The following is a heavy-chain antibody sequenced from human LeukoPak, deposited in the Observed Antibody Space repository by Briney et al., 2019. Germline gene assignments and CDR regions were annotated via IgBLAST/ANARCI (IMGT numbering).Heavy chain of an antibody. J-gene: IGHJ4*02. CDR3: AKDIYSSSWYYFDY. D-gene: IGHD6-13*01. V-gene: IGHV3-30*02. Sequence: GGSLRLSCAASGFTFSSYGMHWVRQAPGKGLEWVAFIRCDGSNKYYADSVKGRFTISRDNSKNTLYLQMNSLRAEDTAVYYCAKDIYSSSWYYFDYWGQGTLVTVSS. CDR2: IRCDGSNK. CDR1: GFTFSSYG.